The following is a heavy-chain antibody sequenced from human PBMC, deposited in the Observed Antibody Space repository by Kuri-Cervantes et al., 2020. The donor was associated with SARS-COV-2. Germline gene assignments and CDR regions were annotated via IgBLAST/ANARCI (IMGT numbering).Heavy chain of an antibody. CDR2: IYYSGST. Sequence: LRLSCTVSGGSISSGDYYWSWIRQPPGKGLEWIGYIYYSGSTCYNPSLKSRVTISVDTSKNQFSLKLSSVTAADTAVYYCARAQRDFWSASVDYWGQGLLVTVSS. J-gene: IGHJ4*02. CDR1: GGSISSGDYY. V-gene: IGHV4-30-4*08. CDR3: ARAQRDFWSASVDY. D-gene: IGHD3-3*01.